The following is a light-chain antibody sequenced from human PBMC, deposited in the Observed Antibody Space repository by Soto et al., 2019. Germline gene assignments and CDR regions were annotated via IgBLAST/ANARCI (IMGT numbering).Light chain of an antibody. V-gene: IGKV3-11*01. CDR3: QQHENWNLT. Sequence: EIVLTQSPATLSLSPGERATLSCRASQSVGNNLAWYQQKPGQAPGLLIYEASTRATGIPARFSGSGSGTDFTLTISSLEPEDFAVYYCQQHENWNLTFGGGTKV. CDR1: QSVGNN. J-gene: IGKJ4*01. CDR2: EAS.